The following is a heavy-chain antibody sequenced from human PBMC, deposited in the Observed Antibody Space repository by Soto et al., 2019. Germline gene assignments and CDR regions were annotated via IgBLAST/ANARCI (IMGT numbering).Heavy chain of an antibody. Sequence: QVQLVQSGAEVKKPGSSVKVSCKASGGTFSSYTVSWVRQAPGQGLEWMGGIMPIFGTVSYAQKFQGRVTITADESTSTAYMSLSSLTSDDTAFYYCARDGAGDGLDYWGQGTLVTVSS. CDR1: GGTFSSYT. J-gene: IGHJ4*02. D-gene: IGHD7-27*01. CDR2: IMPIFGTV. V-gene: IGHV1-69*01. CDR3: ARDGAGDGLDY.